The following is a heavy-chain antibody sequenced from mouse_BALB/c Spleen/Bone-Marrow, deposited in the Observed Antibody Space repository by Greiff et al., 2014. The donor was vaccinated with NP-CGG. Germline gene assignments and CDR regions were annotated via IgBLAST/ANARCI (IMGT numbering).Heavy chain of an antibody. CDR1: GYAFTNYS. V-gene: IGHV1-54*01. D-gene: IGHD2-4*01. CDR2: INSGSGGT. CDR3: ARAITDAMDY. J-gene: IGHJ4*01. Sequence: QVHVKQSGAELVRPGTSVKVSCKGSGYAFTNYSVEWVKQRPGQGLVWIGVINSGSGGTKYNEKFKGKATLTADKSSSTAYMQLSSLTSDDSAVYFCARAITDAMDYWGQGTSVTVSS.